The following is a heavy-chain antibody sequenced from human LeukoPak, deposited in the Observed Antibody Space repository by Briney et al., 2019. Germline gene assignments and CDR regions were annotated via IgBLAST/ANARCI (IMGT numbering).Heavy chain of an antibody. V-gene: IGHV4-34*01. CDR2: INHSGST. Sequence: SETLSLTCAVYGGSFSGYYWSWIRQPPGKGLEWIGEINHSGSTNYNPSPKSRVTISVDTSKNQFSLKLSSVTAADTAVYYCARPSITMIPDIWGQGTMVTVSS. J-gene: IGHJ3*02. D-gene: IGHD3-22*01. CDR1: GGSFSGYY. CDR3: ARPSITMIPDI.